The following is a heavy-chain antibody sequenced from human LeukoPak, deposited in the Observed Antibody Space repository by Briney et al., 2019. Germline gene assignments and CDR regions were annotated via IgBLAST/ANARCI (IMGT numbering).Heavy chain of an antibody. CDR3: ARADHSGSYRCDC. Sequence: SVKVSCKASGGTFSSYAISWVRQAPGQGLEWMGRIIPILGIANYAQKFQGRVTITADKSTSTAYMELSSLRSEDTAVYYCARADHSGSYRCDCWGQGTLSPSPQ. D-gene: IGHD1-26*01. J-gene: IGHJ4*02. CDR1: GGTFSSYA. V-gene: IGHV1-69*04. CDR2: IIPILGIA.